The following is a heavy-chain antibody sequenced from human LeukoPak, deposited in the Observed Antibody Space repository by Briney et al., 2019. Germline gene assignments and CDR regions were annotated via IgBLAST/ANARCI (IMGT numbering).Heavy chain of an antibody. CDR1: GGVFNNYS. Sequence: ASVKVSCKASGGVFNNYSIHWVRQAPGQGLEWMGGIIPLYGTAEYGQKFQGRVTISRDTITMSNLRSEDTAVCYCARKDRSWFDPWGQGTLVTVSS. J-gene: IGHJ5*02. V-gene: IGHV1-69*05. CDR2: IIPLYGTA. CDR3: ARKDRSWFDP.